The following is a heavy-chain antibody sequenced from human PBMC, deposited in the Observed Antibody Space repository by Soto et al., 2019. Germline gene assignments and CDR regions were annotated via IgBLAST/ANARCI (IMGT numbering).Heavy chain of an antibody. V-gene: IGHV4-34*01. D-gene: IGHD5-12*01. Sequence: QVQLQQWGAGLLKPSETLSLTCAVSNGSFSGYYWSWIRQPPGKGLEWVGEIIHGGSTNYNPSLKSRLTISLDTSKNQFSLKLNSVTAADSAVYYCARGPIVATILEYYYYYMDVWGKGTTVTVSS. CDR2: IIHGGST. J-gene: IGHJ6*03. CDR1: NGSFSGYY. CDR3: ARGPIVATILEYYYYYMDV.